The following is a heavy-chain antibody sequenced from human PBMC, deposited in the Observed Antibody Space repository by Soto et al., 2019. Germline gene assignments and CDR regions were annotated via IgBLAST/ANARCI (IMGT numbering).Heavy chain of an antibody. V-gene: IGHV1-3*01. Sequence: ASVKVSCKASGYTFTSYAMHWVRQAPGQGLEWMGWINAGNGNTKYSQKFQGRVTITRDTSARAAYMELSSLRSEDTAVCYCARDHGIVATMVYYGMDVWGQGTTVTVSS. CDR2: INAGNGNT. J-gene: IGHJ6*02. CDR1: GYTFTSYA. D-gene: IGHD5-12*01. CDR3: ARDHGIVATMVYYGMDV.